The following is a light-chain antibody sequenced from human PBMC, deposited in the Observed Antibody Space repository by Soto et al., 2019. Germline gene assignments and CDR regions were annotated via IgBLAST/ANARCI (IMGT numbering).Light chain of an antibody. CDR2: RDD. V-gene: IGLV6-57*03. CDR1: RGSVASNY. CDR3: QSYDRTNVV. Sequence: NFMLTQPHSVSESPGKTITISCARGRGSVASNYVQWFQQRPGSAPTTIIYRDDQRPSGVPDRFSASVDSSSNSASLTISGLKTEDEADYYCQSYDRTNVVFGGGTKVTVL. J-gene: IGLJ2*01.